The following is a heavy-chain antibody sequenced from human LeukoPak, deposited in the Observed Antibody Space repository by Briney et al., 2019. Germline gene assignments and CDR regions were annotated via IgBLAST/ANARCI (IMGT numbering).Heavy chain of an antibody. D-gene: IGHD2-15*01. CDR2: IDSSISYI. V-gene: IGHV3-21*01. Sequence: PGGSLRLSCAASGFTFSSYEMNWVRQAPGKGLEWVSSIDSSISYIYYADSVKGRFTISRDNGNNSLFLEMTSLRADDTAVYYCARGFCSGGTCYRITGAFDVWGHGTMVSVSS. CDR3: ARGFCSGGTCYRITGAFDV. J-gene: IGHJ3*01. CDR1: GFTFSSYE.